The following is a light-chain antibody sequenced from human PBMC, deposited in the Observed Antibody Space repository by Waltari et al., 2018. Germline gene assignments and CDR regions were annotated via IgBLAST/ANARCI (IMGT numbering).Light chain of an antibody. Sequence: QSALTQPPSASGSPGQSVTISCTGTSSDIGDYNFVSWYQQHPGKAPKLMIFEVSKRRSGVPDRFSGSKSGYTASLTVSGLQAEDEAEYYCSSYGGRNNLIFGGGTKLTVL. CDR1: SSDIGDYNF. V-gene: IGLV2-8*01. CDR2: EVS. CDR3: SSYGGRNNLI. J-gene: IGLJ2*01.